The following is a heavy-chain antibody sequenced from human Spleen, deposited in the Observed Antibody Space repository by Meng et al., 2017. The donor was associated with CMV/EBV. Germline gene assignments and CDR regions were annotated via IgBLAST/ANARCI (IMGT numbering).Heavy chain of an antibody. Sequence: GESLKISCAGSGFTFNDYAMHWVRQAQGKGLQWVAVISYDETNKHYTDSVKGRFTISRDNSKNTLYLQMNSLRAEDSAFYYCAKSIKGYYFDYWGQGTLVTVSS. CDR2: ISYDETNK. CDR1: GFTFNDYA. D-gene: IGHD2/OR15-2a*01. CDR3: AKSIKGYYFDY. J-gene: IGHJ4*02. V-gene: IGHV3-30-3*02.